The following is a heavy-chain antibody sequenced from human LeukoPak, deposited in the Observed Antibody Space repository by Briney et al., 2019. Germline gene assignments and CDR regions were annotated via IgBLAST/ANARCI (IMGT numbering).Heavy chain of an antibody. CDR1: GGSFSGYY. V-gene: IGHV4-34*01. J-gene: IGHJ4*02. CDR2: INHSGST. CDR3: ARAGDSSDYGDY. D-gene: IGHD3-22*01. Sequence: SETLSLTCAVYGGSFSGYYWGWIRQPPGKGLEWIGEINHSGSTNYNPSLKSRVTISLDTSKNQFSLRLSSVTAADTAVYYCARAGDSSDYGDYWGQGTLVTVSS.